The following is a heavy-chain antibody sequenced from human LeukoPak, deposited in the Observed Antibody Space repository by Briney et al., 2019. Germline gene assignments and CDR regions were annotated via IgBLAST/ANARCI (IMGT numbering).Heavy chain of an antibody. CDR2: ISGGGGST. V-gene: IGHV3-23*01. CDR3: AKDFILGVTTGPNWFDP. CDR1: GFTFSSYA. D-gene: IGHD4-11*01. Sequence: GSLRLSCAASGFTFSSYAMSWVRQAPGKGLEWVSAISGGGGSTYYADSVKGRFTNSRDNSKNTLYLQMNSLRAEDTAVYYCAKDFILGVTTGPNWFDPWGQGTLVTVSS. J-gene: IGHJ5*02.